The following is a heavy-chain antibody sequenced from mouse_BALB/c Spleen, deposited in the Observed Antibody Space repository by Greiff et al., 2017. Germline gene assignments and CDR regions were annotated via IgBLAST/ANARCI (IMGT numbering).Heavy chain of an antibody. V-gene: IGHV3-8*02. CDR2: ISYSGST. Sequence: EVQLKESGPSLVKPSQTLSLTCSVTGDSITSGYWNWIRKFPGNKLEYMGYISYSGSTYYNPSLKSRISITRDTSKNQYYLQLNSVTTEDTATYYCARGASTMITTPFAYWGQGTLVTVSA. D-gene: IGHD2-4*01. J-gene: IGHJ3*01. CDR3: ARGASTMITTPFAY. CDR1: GDSITSGY.